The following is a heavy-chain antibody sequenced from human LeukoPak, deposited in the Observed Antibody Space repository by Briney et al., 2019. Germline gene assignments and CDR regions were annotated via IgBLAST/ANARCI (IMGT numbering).Heavy chain of an antibody. CDR3: ARLVYSNIPSFDF. CDR2: IYPGDSDT. V-gene: IGHV5-51*01. J-gene: IGHJ4*02. D-gene: IGHD4-11*01. Sequence: GESLKISCKGSGYSFTSYWIGWVRQMPGKGLEWMGIIYPGDSDTRYRPSIPGQVNISADNAISTAYLQWSSLDASDTPMHYCARLVYSNIPSFDFWGQGTLVTVSS. CDR1: GYSFTSYW.